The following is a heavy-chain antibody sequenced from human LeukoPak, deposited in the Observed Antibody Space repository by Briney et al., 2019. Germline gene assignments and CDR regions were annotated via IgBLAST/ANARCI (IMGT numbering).Heavy chain of an antibody. J-gene: IGHJ5*02. V-gene: IGHV1-8*03. CDR2: MNPNSGNT. CDR3: ARGLEWLRLSLDP. CDR1: GGTFSSYA. Sequence: RASVKVSCKASGGTFSSYAISWVRQAPGQGLEWMGWMNPNSGNTGYAQKFQGRVTITRNTSISTAYMELSSLRSEDTAVYYCARGLEWLRLSLDPWGQGTLVTVSS. D-gene: IGHD5-12*01.